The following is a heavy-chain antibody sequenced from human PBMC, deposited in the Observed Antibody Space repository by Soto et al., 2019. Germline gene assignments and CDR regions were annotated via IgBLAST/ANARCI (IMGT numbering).Heavy chain of an antibody. CDR2: INAGNGNT. J-gene: IGHJ2*01. D-gene: IGHD2-21*01. Sequence: QVQLVQSGAEVKKPGASVKVSCKASGYTFTSYAMRWVRQAHGQRLEWMGWINAGNGNTKYSQKFQGRVTITRDTSASTAYMELSSSRSEHTAVYYCARVPGYSIGDLWGRGTLVTVSS. V-gene: IGHV1-3*01. CDR1: GYTFTSYA. CDR3: ARVPGYSIGDL.